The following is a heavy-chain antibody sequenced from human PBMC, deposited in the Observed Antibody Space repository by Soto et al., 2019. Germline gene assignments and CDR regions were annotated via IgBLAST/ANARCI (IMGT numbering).Heavy chain of an antibody. J-gene: IGHJ4*02. Sequence: QVQLVQSGAEMKRPGASVILSCKASGYIFTTYSIHWVRQTAGQGLEWMAKVDPRDGSTGYAKKFRGRVSMAWDTSTGTVSMEVSSQTSDDTATYYCARGRSIGREFDYCGQGTHVTVSS. D-gene: IGHD6-6*01. CDR2: VDPRDGST. CDR3: ARGRSIGREFDY. CDR1: GYIFTTYS. V-gene: IGHV1-46*01.